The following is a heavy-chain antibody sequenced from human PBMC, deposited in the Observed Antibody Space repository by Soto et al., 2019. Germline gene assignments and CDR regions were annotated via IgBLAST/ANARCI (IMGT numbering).Heavy chain of an antibody. J-gene: IGHJ2*01. Sequence: EVQLLESGGGVVQPGGSLRLSCAASEFTFSSYAMSWVRQATGKGLEWVSGISGNGGSTQYADSVKGRFTISRDNFKNTLYLQMNSLRAEDMGIYYCATAAVAAAGNVDLWGRGTLVSVSP. CDR1: EFTFSSYA. V-gene: IGHV3-23*01. CDR3: ATAAVAAAGNVDL. D-gene: IGHD6-13*01. CDR2: ISGNGGST.